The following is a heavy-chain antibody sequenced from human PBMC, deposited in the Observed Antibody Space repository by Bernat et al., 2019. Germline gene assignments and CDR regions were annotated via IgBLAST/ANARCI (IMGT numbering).Heavy chain of an antibody. CDR2: ISYDGSNK. D-gene: IGHD3-16*01. CDR3: AKSPGGALYYFDY. CDR1: GFTFSSYG. J-gene: IGHJ4*02. V-gene: IGHV3-30*18. Sequence: QVQLVESGGGVVQPGRSLRLSRAASGFTFSSYGMHWVRQAPGKGLEWVAVISYDGSNKYYADSVKGRFTISRDNSKNTLYLQMNSLRAEDTAVYYCAKSPGGALYYFDYWGQGTLVTVSS.